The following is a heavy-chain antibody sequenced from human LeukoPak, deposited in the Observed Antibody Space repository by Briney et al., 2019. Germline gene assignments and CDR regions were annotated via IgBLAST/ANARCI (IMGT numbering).Heavy chain of an antibody. J-gene: IGHJ4*02. V-gene: IGHV3-21*06. Sequence: GGSLRLSCAASGFTFSSYAMSWVRQAPGKGLEWVSSISSSSRHIYYADSMRGRFTISRDNAKNSLYLQMNSLKPEDTAVYYCARVAEAAAFDSWGQGTLVTVSS. CDR2: ISSSSRHI. CDR1: GFTFSSYA. D-gene: IGHD6-13*01. CDR3: ARVAEAAAFDS.